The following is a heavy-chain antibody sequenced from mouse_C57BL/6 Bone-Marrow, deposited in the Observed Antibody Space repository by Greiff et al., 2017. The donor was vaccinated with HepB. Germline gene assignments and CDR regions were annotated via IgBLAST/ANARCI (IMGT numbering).Heavy chain of an antibody. V-gene: IGHV1-81*01. CDR1: GYTFTSYG. J-gene: IGHJ3*01. Sequence: VQLQESGAELARPGASVKLSCKASGYTFTSYGISWVKQRTGQGLEWIGEIYPRSGNTYYNEKFKGKATLTADKSSSTAYMELRSLTSEDSAVYFCARPGYYYGSSYGFAYWGQGTLVTVSA. CDR3: ARPGYYYGSSYGFAY. CDR2: IYPRSGNT. D-gene: IGHD1-1*01.